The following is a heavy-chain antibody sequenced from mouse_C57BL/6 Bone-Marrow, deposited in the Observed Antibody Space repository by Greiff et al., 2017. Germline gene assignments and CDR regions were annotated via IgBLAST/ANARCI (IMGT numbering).Heavy chain of an antibody. D-gene: IGHD2-10*02. CDR3: ARGGMALDY. Sequence: EVQLQQSGPELVKPGASVKISCKASGYTFTDYYMNWVKQSHGKSLEWIGDINPNNGGTSYNQKFKGKATLTVDKSSSTAYMELRSLTSEDSAVYYCARGGMALDYWGQGTTLTVSS. CDR1: GYTFTDYY. J-gene: IGHJ2*01. CDR2: INPNNGGT. V-gene: IGHV1-26*01.